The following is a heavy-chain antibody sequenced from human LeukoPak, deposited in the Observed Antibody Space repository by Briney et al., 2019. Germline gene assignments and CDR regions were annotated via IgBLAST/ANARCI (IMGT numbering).Heavy chain of an antibody. CDR1: GGSISSGGYY. CDR2: INHSGST. V-gene: IGHV4-39*07. D-gene: IGHD1-14*01. J-gene: IGHJ4*02. CDR3: AGDYKSLAY. Sequence: SETLSLTCTVSGGSISSGGYYWSWIRQPPGKGLEWIGEINHSGSTNYNPSLKSRVTISVDTSKNQFSLKLSSVTAADTAVYYCAGDYKSLAYWGQGILVTVSS.